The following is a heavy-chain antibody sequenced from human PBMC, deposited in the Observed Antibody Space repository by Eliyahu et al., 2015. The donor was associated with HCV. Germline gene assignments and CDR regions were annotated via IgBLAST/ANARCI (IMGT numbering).Heavy chain of an antibody. V-gene: IGHV1-69*06. Sequence: QVQLVQSGAEVKKPGSSVKVSCKASGGTFSSYAISWVRQAPGQGLEWMGGIIPIFGTANYAQKFQGRVTITADKSTSTAYMELSSLRSEDTAVYYCARDQSGFEVPATSPLGYWGQGTLVTVSS. CDR1: GGTFSSYA. CDR3: ARDQSGFEVPATSPLGY. J-gene: IGHJ4*02. D-gene: IGHD2-2*01. CDR2: IIPIFGTA.